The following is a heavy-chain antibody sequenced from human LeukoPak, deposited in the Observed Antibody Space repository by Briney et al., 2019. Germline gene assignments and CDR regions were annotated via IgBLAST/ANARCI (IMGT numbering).Heavy chain of an antibody. CDR3: SRPIAGYSLDY. CDR2: IYPGDSDT. CDR1: GYSFTSYW. J-gene: IGHJ4*02. V-gene: IGHV5-51*01. Sequence: GESLKISCKGSGYSFTSYWIGWVRQMPGRGLEWMGIIYPGDSDTTYSPSFQGQVTISADKSINTVYLQWSSLKASDTGMYYCSRPIAGYSLDYWGRGTLVTVSS. D-gene: IGHD5-24*01.